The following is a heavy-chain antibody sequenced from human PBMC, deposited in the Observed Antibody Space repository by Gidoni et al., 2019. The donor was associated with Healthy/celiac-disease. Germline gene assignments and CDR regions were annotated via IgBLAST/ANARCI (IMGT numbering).Heavy chain of an antibody. CDR2: INHSGSN. CDR1: GGSFSGYY. J-gene: IGHJ3*02. D-gene: IGHD3-10*02. Sequence: QVQLQQWGAGLLKPSETLSLPCAVYGGSFSGYYWSWIRQPPGKGLEWIGEINHSGSNNYNPSLKSRVTISVDTSKNQFSLKLSSVTAADTAVYYCASSPRITIFAFDIWGQGTMVTVSS. V-gene: IGHV4-34*01. CDR3: ASSPRITIFAFDI.